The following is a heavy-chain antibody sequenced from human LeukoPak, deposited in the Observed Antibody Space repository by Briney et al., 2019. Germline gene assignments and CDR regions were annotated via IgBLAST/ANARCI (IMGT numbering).Heavy chain of an antibody. CDR1: GFIFSSYA. Sequence: PGGSLRLSCAASGFIFSSYAMSWVRQAPGKGLEWVSSISSSSSYIYYADSVKGRFTISRDNAKNSLYLQMNSLRAEDTAVYYCARERGYSSSWYLGYVPGSDYWGQGTLVTVSS. J-gene: IGHJ4*02. CDR3: ARERGYSSSWYLGYVPGSDY. CDR2: ISSSSSYI. D-gene: IGHD6-13*01. V-gene: IGHV3-21*01.